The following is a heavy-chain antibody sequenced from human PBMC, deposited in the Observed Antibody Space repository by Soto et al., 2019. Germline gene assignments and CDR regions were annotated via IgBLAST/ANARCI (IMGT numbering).Heavy chain of an antibody. CDR1: GYSFTTYW. D-gene: IGHD1-26*01. CDR3: ARRSYYVGRPIDY. Sequence: PGESLKISCQGSGYSFTTYWIAWVRQMPGKGLEWMGIVNPGDSDNRYSPSFQGHVKISVDKSVNTAYLQWTSLKASDTAMYFCARRSYYVGRPIDYWGQGTQVRVSS. CDR2: VNPGDSDN. V-gene: IGHV5-51*01. J-gene: IGHJ4*02.